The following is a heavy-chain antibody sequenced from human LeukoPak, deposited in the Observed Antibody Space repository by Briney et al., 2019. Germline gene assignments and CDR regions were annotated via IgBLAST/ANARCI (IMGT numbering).Heavy chain of an antibody. J-gene: IGHJ5*02. V-gene: IGHV3-49*04. CDR1: GFTFGDYA. Sequence: GGSLRLSCTASGFTFGDYAMTWVRQAPGRGLEWVGFIRSKTHGGTTEYAASVKGRFTISRDDSKSIAYLQMNSLKTEDTAVYYCARDRGLCSSSCGINWFDPWGQGTLVTVSS. CDR3: ARDRGLCSSSCGINWFDP. CDR2: IRSKTHGGTT. D-gene: IGHD6-13*01.